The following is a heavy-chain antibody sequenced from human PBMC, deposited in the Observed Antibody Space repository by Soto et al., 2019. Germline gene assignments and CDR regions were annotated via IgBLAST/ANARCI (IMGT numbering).Heavy chain of an antibody. J-gene: IGHJ4*02. CDR1: GGTFSSYA. CDR2: IIPIFGTA. D-gene: IGHD6-13*01. V-gene: IGHV1-69*13. Sequence: GASVKVSCKASGGTFSSYAISWVRQAPGQGLEWMGGIIPIFGTANYAQKFQGRVTITADESTSTAYMELSSLRSEDTAVYYCARTRVVVSSWYYFDYWGQGTLVTAPQ. CDR3: ARTRVVVSSWYYFDY.